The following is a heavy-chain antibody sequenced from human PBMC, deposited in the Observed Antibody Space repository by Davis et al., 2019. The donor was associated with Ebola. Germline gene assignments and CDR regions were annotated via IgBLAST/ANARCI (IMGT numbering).Heavy chain of an antibody. J-gene: IGHJ5*02. CDR1: GFTFSSYW. Sequence: GESLKISCAASGFTFSSYWMSWIRQAPGKGLEWVSYISSSSSYTNYADSVKGRFTISRDNAKNSLYLQMNSLRAEDTAVYYCARTGDYSPNWFDPWGQGTLVTVSS. V-gene: IGHV3-11*06. D-gene: IGHD4-17*01. CDR3: ARTGDYSPNWFDP. CDR2: ISSSSSYT.